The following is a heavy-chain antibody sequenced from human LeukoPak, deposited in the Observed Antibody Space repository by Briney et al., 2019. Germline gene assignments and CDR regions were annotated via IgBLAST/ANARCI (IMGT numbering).Heavy chain of an antibody. D-gene: IGHD2-21*01. Sequence: GRSLRLSCAASGFIFSSYAVHWDRQAPGKGLEWVAVISSDGRHIFYADSVKGRFTISRDNSKNTLYLQMNSLRAEDTALYLCARCGGTCSLPSTSAMDVWGQGTTVTVS. CDR1: GFIFSSYA. V-gene: IGHV3-30*04. CDR3: ARCGGTCSLPSTSAMDV. J-gene: IGHJ6*02. CDR2: ISSDGRHI.